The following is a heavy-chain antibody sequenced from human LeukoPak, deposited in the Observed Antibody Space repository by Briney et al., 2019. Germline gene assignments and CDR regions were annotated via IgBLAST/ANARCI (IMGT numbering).Heavy chain of an antibody. D-gene: IGHD4-23*01. V-gene: IGHV3-23*01. Sequence: SGGSLRLSCAASEFILSSYGMSWVRQAPGKGLEWVSAISASGGGTYYADSVKGRFTISRDNSRNTLYLQMNSLRAEDTAIYYCAKEVTPGALLYGPFDYWGQGTLVTVSS. CDR3: AKEVTPGALLYGPFDY. CDR1: EFILSSYG. J-gene: IGHJ4*02. CDR2: ISASGGGT.